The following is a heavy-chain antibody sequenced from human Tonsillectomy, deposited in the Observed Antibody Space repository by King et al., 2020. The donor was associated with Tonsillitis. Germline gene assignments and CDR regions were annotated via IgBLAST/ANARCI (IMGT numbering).Heavy chain of an antibody. CDR2: ISYSGSA. D-gene: IGHD3-10*01. Sequence: LQLQESGPGLVKPSETLSLTCAVSGGSISTTGHYWGWIRQPPGKGLEYIGTISYSGSAYYIPSLKSRVTISLDMSKNQFSLKLSSVTAAAPAVYYCARGVSDATIADYWSQGTLVTVSS. J-gene: IGHJ4*02. CDR1: GGSISTTGHY. CDR3: ARGVSDATIADY. V-gene: IGHV4-39*07.